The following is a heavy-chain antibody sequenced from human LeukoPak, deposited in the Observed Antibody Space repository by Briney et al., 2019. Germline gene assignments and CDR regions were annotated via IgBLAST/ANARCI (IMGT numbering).Heavy chain of an antibody. CDR2: IISSTSTI. V-gene: IGHV3-48*02. Sequence: PGRSLRLSCAASGFSFSTYGMHWVRQAPGKGLEWISYIISSTSTISYADSVKGRFTISRDNAKNSLYLQMNSLRDEDTAVYYCARDIDHAFDIWGQGTMVIVSS. CDR3: ARDIDHAFDI. D-gene: IGHD1-26*01. J-gene: IGHJ3*02. CDR1: GFSFSTYG.